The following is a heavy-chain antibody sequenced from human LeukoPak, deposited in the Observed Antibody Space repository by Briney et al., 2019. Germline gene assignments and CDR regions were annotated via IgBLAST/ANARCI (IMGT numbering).Heavy chain of an antibody. D-gene: IGHD4-17*01. J-gene: IGHJ5*02. V-gene: IGHV1-18*04. CDR2: ISAYNGNT. CDR3: ARGILYGDCGWSDWFDP. CDR1: GYTFTSYG. Sequence: ASVTVSCKASGYTFTSYGMRWVRQAPGQGLEWMGWISAYNGNTNYAQKLQGRVTMPTDTSASTAYMELRSPRSDGTAVYYCARGILYGDCGWSDWFDPWGQGTLVTVSS.